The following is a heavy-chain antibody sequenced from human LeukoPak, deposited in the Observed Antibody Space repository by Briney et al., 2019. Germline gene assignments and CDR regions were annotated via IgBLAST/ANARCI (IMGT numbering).Heavy chain of an antibody. CDR1: GYSFTDYY. D-gene: IGHD2-21*01. Sequence: GASVKVSCKTSGYSFTDYYMHWARQAPGQGLEWMGWINPNSGGTSSAQKFQVRVTMTRDTSITTVYMEVSWLTSDDTAIYYCARADRLHGGPYLIGPWGQGTLVTVSS. CDR3: ARADRLHGGPYLIGP. CDR2: INPNSGGT. V-gene: IGHV1-2*02. J-gene: IGHJ5*02.